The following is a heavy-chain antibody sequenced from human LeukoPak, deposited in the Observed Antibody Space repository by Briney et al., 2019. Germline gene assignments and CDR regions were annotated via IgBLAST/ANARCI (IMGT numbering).Heavy chain of an antibody. CDR3: AELGITMIGGV. J-gene: IGHJ6*04. Sequence: GGSLRLSCAASGFTFSSYWMHWVRQAPGKGLVWVSRINSDGSSTSYADSVKGRFTISRDNAKNSLYLQMNSLRAEDTAVYYCAELGITMIGGVWGKGTTVTIST. V-gene: IGHV3-74*01. CDR2: INSDGSST. CDR1: GFTFSSYW. D-gene: IGHD3-10*02.